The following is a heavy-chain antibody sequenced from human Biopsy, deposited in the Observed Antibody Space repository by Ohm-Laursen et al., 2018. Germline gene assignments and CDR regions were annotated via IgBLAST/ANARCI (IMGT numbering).Heavy chain of an antibody. J-gene: IGHJ4*02. Sequence: PSETLSLTWTVSGTSLSNFYWSWIRQPAGKGLEWIGRIFPTGITNYNPSLKSRVTMSVDTSKNEFSLRLTSVTAADTAVYYCARGSLKMDYWGQGTLVTVSS. CDR1: GTSLSNFY. CDR3: ARGSLKMDY. V-gene: IGHV4-4*07. D-gene: IGHD3-9*01. CDR2: IFPTGIT.